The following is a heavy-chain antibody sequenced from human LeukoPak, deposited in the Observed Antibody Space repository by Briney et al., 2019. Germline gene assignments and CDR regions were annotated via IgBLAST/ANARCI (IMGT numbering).Heavy chain of an antibody. CDR2: INHSGST. CDR1: GGSVSSAY. J-gene: IGHJ5*02. V-gene: IGHV4-34*01. Sequence: SETLSLTCTASGGSVSSAYWSWIRQPPGKGLEWIGEINHSGSTNYNPSLKSRVTISVDTSKNQFSLKLSSVTAADTAVYYCARGGNWNDWFDPWGQGTLVTVSS. D-gene: IGHD1-1*01. CDR3: ARGGNWNDWFDP.